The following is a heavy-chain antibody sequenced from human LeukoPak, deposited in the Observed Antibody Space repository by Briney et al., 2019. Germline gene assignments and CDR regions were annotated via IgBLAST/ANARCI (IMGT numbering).Heavy chain of an antibody. Sequence: GGSLRLSCAVSGFVFSSCDMHAVRQAPGKGVEWVASIHYDRNNKNSADSVKGRLTISRDNSKNTLYLQMNSLRAEDTAIYYCAKGYYYDVLTGYRRDAFDIWGQGTMVTVSS. J-gene: IGHJ3*02. D-gene: IGHD3-9*01. CDR3: AKGYYYDVLTGYRRDAFDI. CDR1: GFVFSSCD. V-gene: IGHV3-30*02. CDR2: IHYDRNNK.